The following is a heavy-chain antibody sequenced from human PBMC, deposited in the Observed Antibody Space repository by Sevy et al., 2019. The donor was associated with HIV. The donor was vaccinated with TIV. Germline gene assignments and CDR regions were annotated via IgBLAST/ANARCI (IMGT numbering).Heavy chain of an antibody. D-gene: IGHD2-8*01. Sequence: GGSLRLSCAASGFTFSKYSMSWVRQPPGKGLEWVSTLSFGCGELNYADSVKGRLTISRDNSKSSVYLQMNNLRPENTAEYYCAREGCTKPHHYWGQGTLVTVSS. V-gene: IGHV3-23*01. CDR3: AREGCTKPHHY. J-gene: IGHJ4*02. CDR2: LSFGCGEL. CDR1: GFTFSKYS.